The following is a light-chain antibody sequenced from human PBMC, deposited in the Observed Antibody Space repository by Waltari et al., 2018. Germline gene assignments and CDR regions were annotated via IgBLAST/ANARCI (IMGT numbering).Light chain of an antibody. Sequence: DIVMSQSPDTLTVSPGERVTLSCRSSRIFSSHLACYQQKPGQAPRLLISGTSTRATGIPAMFSGSGSGTEFTLTISSLQSEDFAVYYCQQYNNRPYTFGQGTKLEI. CDR2: GTS. CDR3: QQYNNRPYT. CDR1: RIFSSH. J-gene: IGKJ2*01. V-gene: IGKV3-15*01.